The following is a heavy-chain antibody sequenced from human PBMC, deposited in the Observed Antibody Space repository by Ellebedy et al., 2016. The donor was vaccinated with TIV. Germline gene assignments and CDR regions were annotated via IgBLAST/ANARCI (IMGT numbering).Heavy chain of an antibody. Sequence: GSLRLSFAVYGGSFSGYYWSWIRQPPGKGLEWIGEIHQSGRTNYNPSLDKGRVTISVDTSKNQFSLRLSSVTVADTAVYYCAEGRSGWYYFDYWGQGTPVTVSS. CDR3: AEGRSGWYYFDY. D-gene: IGHD6-19*01. CDR2: IHQSGRT. V-gene: IGHV4-34*01. CDR1: GGSFSGYY. J-gene: IGHJ4*02.